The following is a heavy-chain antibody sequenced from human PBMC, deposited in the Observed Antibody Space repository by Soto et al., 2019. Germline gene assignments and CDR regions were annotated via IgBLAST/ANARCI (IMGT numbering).Heavy chain of an antibody. CDR1: GFTFSGSA. V-gene: IGHV3-73*01. Sequence: LRLSCAASGFTFSGSAMHWVRQASGKGLEWVGRIRSKANSYATAYAASVKGRFTISRDDSKNTAYLQMNSLKTEDTAVYYCTGNGAVRGVPLYYYYGMDVWGQGTTVTVSS. D-gene: IGHD3-10*02. J-gene: IGHJ6*02. CDR3: TGNGAVRGVPLYYYYGMDV. CDR2: IRSKANSYAT.